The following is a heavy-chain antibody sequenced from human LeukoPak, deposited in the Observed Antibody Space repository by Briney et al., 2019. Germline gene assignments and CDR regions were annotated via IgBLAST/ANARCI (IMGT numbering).Heavy chain of an antibody. CDR3: ARELGPSDV. V-gene: IGHV3-7*03. J-gene: IGHJ6*04. Sequence: GGSLRLSCAASGFTFSSYWMSWVRQAPGKGMEWVANIKQDGSEKYYVDSVKGRFTIPRDNAKNSLYLQMNSLRAQDTAVYYCARELGPSDVWGKGTTVTVSS. CDR2: IKQDGSEK. CDR1: GFTFSSYW. D-gene: IGHD3-16*01.